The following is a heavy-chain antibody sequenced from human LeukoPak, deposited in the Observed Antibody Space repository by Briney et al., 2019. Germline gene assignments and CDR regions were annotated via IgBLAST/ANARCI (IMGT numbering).Heavy chain of an antibody. Sequence: GGSLRLSCAASGFTFTSYGMHWVRQPPGKGLVWVSRVEHDGSRTAYADSVTGRFTISRDNARNMVYLQMNSLRAEDTAVYYCATDLGWGQGTLVTVSS. J-gene: IGHJ4*02. V-gene: IGHV3-74*01. CDR3: ATDLG. D-gene: IGHD4-17*01. CDR2: VEHDGSRT. CDR1: GFTFTSYG.